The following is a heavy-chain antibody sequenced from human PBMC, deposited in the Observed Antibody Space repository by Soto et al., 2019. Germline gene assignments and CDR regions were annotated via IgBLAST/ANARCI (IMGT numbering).Heavy chain of an antibody. CDR2: INHSGST. CDR1: CGSFSGYY. J-gene: IGHJ6*03. CDR3: ARKYYDFWSGYYYYYYYYMDV. V-gene: IGHV4-34*01. D-gene: IGHD3-3*01. Sequence: SETLSLTYAVYCGSFSGYYWSWLRQPPGKGLEWIGEINHSGSTNYNPSLKRRVTISVDTSKNQFSLKLSSVTAADTAVYYCARKYYDFWSGYYYYYYYYMDVWGKGTTVTVSS.